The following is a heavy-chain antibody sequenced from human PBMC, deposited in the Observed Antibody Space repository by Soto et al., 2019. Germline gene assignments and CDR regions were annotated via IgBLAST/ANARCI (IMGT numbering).Heavy chain of an antibody. CDR2: IWYDGSNK. CDR1: GFTFSSYG. V-gene: IGHV3-33*01. CDR3: ARDSSSWYRGYYYYGMDV. Sequence: QVQLVESGGGVVQPGRSLRISCAASGFTFSSYGMHWVRQAPGKGLEWVAVIWYDGSNKYYADSVKGRFTISRDNSKNTLYLQMNSLRAEDTAVYYCARDSSSWYRGYYYYGMDVWGQGTTVTVSS. J-gene: IGHJ6*02. D-gene: IGHD6-13*01.